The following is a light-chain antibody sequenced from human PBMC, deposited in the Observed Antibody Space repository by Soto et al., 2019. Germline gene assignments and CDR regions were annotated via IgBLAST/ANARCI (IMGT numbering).Light chain of an antibody. Sequence: EFVLTQSPGTLSLSPGERATLSCRASQSVSSSYLAWYQQKPGQAPRLLIYGASSRATGIPDRFSGSGSGTDFTLTISRLQPEDFAVYYYQQYGSSPPYTFGQGTKLEIK. CDR3: QQYGSSPPYT. V-gene: IGKV3-20*01. CDR1: QSVSSSY. J-gene: IGKJ2*01. CDR2: GAS.